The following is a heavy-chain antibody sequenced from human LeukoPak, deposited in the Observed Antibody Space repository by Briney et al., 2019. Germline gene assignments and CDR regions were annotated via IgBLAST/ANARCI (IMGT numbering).Heavy chain of an antibody. CDR1: GFTFSSHA. Sequence: GGSLRLSCAASGFTFSSHAMSWVRQAPGRGLEWVSSIDVSGSNAYYADSVKGRFTISRDNSRNTLYLQMDSLRAEDSAIYYCAKELRPNDYWGQGTLVTVSS. J-gene: IGHJ4*02. D-gene: IGHD4-17*01. CDR2: IDVSGSNA. V-gene: IGHV3-23*01. CDR3: AKELRPNDY.